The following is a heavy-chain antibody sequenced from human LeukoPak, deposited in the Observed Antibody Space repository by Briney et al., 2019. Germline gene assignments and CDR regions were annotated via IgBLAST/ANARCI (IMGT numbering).Heavy chain of an antibody. Sequence: GASVKVSCKASGYTFIGYYMHWVRQAPGQGLEWMGWINPNSGGTNYAQKFQGRVTMTRDTSISTAYMELSRLRSDDTAVYYCARDRYVGEYSSGWDYWGQGTLVTVSS. J-gene: IGHJ4*02. CDR3: ARDRYVGEYSSGWDY. D-gene: IGHD6-19*01. CDR2: INPNSGGT. V-gene: IGHV1-2*02. CDR1: GYTFIGYY.